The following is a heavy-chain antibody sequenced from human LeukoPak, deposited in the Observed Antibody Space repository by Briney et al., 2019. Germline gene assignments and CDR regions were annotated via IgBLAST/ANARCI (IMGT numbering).Heavy chain of an antibody. D-gene: IGHD3-10*01. V-gene: IGHV3-23*01. CDR2: ISGSGGST. J-gene: IGHJ4*02. CDR3: AKVRRLLWFGDPNTFFDY. Sequence: GGSLRLSCAASGFTFSSYAMSWVRQAPGKGLEWVSAISGSGGSTYYADSVKGRFTISRDNSKNTLYLQMNSLRAEDTAVYYCAKVRRLLWFGDPNTFFDYRGQGTLVTVSS. CDR1: GFTFSSYA.